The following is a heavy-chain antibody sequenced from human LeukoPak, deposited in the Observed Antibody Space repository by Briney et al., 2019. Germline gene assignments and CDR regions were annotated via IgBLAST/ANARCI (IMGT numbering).Heavy chain of an antibody. CDR3: AIRRLSGWPFDF. J-gene: IGHJ4*02. Sequence: ASVEVSCKASGYTFTDYYIHWVRQAPGQGLEWMGWVSPSSGGTLYAQEFQGRVTLTRDTSISTAYMELSSLRSDDTAVYFCAIRRLSGWPFDFWGQGSLVTVSS. CDR1: GYTFTDYY. CDR2: VSPSSGGT. D-gene: IGHD6-19*01. V-gene: IGHV1-2*02.